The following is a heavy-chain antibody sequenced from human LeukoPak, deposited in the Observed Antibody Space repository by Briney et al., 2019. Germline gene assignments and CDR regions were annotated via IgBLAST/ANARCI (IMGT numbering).Heavy chain of an antibody. CDR2: ISPDSGVS. Sequence: ASVKVSCKASGYTFTDYYMHWVRQAPGQGLEWMGWISPDSGVSTYAQKFQGRVTMTRDTSISTAYMELSRLSSDDTAVYYCARELIRAFYYFDDWGQGSLVTVSS. V-gene: IGHV1-2*02. CDR3: ARELIRAFYYFDD. D-gene: IGHD3-22*01. J-gene: IGHJ4*02. CDR1: GYTFTDYY.